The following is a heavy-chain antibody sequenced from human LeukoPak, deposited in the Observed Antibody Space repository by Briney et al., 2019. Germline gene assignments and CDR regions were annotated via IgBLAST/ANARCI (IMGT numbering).Heavy chain of an antibody. V-gene: IGHV3-48*01. Sequence: GGSLRLSCAASGFTFSSYSMNWVRQAPGKGLEWVSYISSSSSTIYYVDSVKGRFTISRDNAKNSLYLQMNSLRAEDTAVYYCARVVVVPAAIFSDYWGQGTLVTVSS. CDR3: ARVVVVPAAIFSDY. J-gene: IGHJ4*02. D-gene: IGHD2-2*01. CDR2: ISSSSSTI. CDR1: GFTFSSYS.